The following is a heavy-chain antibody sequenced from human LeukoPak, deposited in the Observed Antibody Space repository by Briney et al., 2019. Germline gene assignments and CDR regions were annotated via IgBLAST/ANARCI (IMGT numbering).Heavy chain of an antibody. CDR2: IYHSGST. CDR3: ARPRLWSYGVGDSFDM. D-gene: IGHD3-3*01. CDR1: GYSISSGYY. Sequence: SETLSLTCAVSGYSISSGYYWGWIRQPPGKGLECIGSIYHSGSTYYNPSLKSRVTISVDTSKNQFSLKLSSVTAADTAVYFCARPRLWSYGVGDSFDMWGQGTMVTVSS. J-gene: IGHJ3*02. V-gene: IGHV4-38-2*01.